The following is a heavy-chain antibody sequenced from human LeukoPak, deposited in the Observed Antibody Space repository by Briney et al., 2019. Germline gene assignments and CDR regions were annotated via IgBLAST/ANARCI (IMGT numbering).Heavy chain of an antibody. D-gene: IGHD3-22*01. CDR3: AKRGVVIRVILVGFHKEAYYFDS. J-gene: IGHJ4*02. CDR2: ISGSGGGT. CDR1: GITLSNYG. Sequence: GGSLRLSCAVSGITLSNYGMSWVRQAPGKGLEWVAGISGSGGGTHYADSVKGRFTISRDNPKHTLHLQMNSLRAEDAAVYFCAKRGVVIRVILVGFHKEAYYFDSWGQGTLVTVSS. V-gene: IGHV3-23*01.